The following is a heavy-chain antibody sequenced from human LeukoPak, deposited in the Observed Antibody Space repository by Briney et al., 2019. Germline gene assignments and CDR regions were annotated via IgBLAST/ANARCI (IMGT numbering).Heavy chain of an antibody. CDR3: ARHIGSDFWSGPPTSFDP. J-gene: IGHJ5*02. CDR2: MYYSGTT. Sequence: PSETLSLTCTVSGGSVSSVNFYWAWIRQPPGKGLEWIGTMYYSGTTYYNPSLESRLAMSVDTSKNQLFLRLTSVTAADTAVYYCARHIGSDFWSGPPTSFDPWGQGTLVTVSS. D-gene: IGHD3-3*01. V-gene: IGHV4-39*01. CDR1: GGSVSSVNFY.